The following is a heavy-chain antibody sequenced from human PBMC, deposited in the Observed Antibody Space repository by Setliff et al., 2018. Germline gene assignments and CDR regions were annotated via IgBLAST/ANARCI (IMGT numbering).Heavy chain of an antibody. V-gene: IGHV1-18*01. Sequence: GASVKVSCKTSGYTFNDYGIAWVRQAPGQGLEWMGWISAHTGNTYYTPKLHGRVTLTTDTSTSTAYMELRSLGSDDTAVYYCSRLVRYCTRTTCQRLSGGEFWGQGTPVTVSS. J-gene: IGHJ4*02. CDR1: GYTFNDYG. D-gene: IGHD2-8*01. CDR2: ISAHTGNT. CDR3: SRLVRYCTRTTCQRLSGGEF.